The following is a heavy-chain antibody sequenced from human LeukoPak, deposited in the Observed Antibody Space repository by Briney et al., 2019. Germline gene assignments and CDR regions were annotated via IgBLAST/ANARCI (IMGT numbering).Heavy chain of an antibody. CDR3: AGEIAMHVH. V-gene: IGHV1-46*01. J-gene: IGHJ4*02. CDR2: INPSGGST. Sequence: ASVKVSCKASGYTFSDNDLHWVRQAPGQGLEWLGLINPSGGSTIYAQKFQGRVIMTRDTSTSTVYMELSSLRSDDSAVYYCAGEIAMHVHWGQGTLVTVSS. CDR1: GYTFSDND. D-gene: IGHD3-22*01.